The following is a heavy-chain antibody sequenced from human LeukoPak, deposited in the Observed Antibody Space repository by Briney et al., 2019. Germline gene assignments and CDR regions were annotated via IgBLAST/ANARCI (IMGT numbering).Heavy chain of an antibody. V-gene: IGHV3-33*01. J-gene: IGHJ4*02. Sequence: GRSLRLSCAASGFTFSSYGMHWVRQAPGKGLEWVAVIWYDGSNKYYADSVKGRFTISRDNSKNTLYLQMNSLRAEDTAVYYCAREGVDTAMVSLDYWGQGTLVTVSS. CDR1: GFTFSSYG. CDR3: AREGVDTAMVSLDY. D-gene: IGHD5-18*01. CDR2: IWYDGSNK.